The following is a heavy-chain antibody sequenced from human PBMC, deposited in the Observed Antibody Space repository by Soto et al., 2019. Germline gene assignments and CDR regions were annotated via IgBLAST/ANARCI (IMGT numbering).Heavy chain of an antibody. D-gene: IGHD2-21*02. CDR2: IIPIFGTA. Sequence: SVKVSCKASGGTFSSYAISWVRQAPGQGLEWMGGIIPIFGTANYAQKFQGRVTITADESTSTAYMELSSLRSEDTAVYYCARVAVGYCGGDCYSLGYYHYGMDVWGQGTTVTVSS. V-gene: IGHV1-69*13. J-gene: IGHJ6*02. CDR3: ARVAVGYCGGDCYSLGYYHYGMDV. CDR1: GGTFSSYA.